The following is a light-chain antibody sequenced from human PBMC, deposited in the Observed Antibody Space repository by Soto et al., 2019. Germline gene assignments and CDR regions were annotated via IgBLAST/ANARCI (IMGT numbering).Light chain of an antibody. CDR3: SLSYSGIRV. CDR2: DTN. V-gene: IGLV7-46*01. Sequence: QAVVTQEPSLTVSPGGTGTLTCGSSTGAVATGHYPYWFQQMPGQAPRTLIYDTNNRHSWTPARFSGSLLGGKPALTLSGAQPEDEADYYCSLSYSGIRVFGGGTKVTVL. J-gene: IGLJ3*02. CDR1: TGAVATGHY.